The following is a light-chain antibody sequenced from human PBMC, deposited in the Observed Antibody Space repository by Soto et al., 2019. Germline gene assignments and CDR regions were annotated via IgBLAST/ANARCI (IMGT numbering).Light chain of an antibody. CDR2: GAS. CDR1: QSVSSN. J-gene: IGKJ2*01. CDR3: QQYNNWYT. Sequence: EIVMTQSPATLSVSPGERATLSCRASQSVSSNSAWYQQKPGQAPRLLIYGASTRATDIPARFSGSGSGTEFTLTISSLQSEDFAVYYCQQYNNWYTFGQGTKLEIK. V-gene: IGKV3-15*01.